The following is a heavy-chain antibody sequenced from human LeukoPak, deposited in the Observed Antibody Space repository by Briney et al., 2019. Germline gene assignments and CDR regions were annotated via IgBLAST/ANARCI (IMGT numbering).Heavy chain of an antibody. CDR3: AKELKGRVTMIVVVTALDY. D-gene: IGHD3-22*01. Sequence: GGSLRLSCAASGFTFSSYGMHWVRQAPGKGLEWVAFIRYDGSNKYYADSVKGRFTISRDNSKNTLYLQMNSLRAEDTAVYYCAKELKGRVTMIVVVTALDYWGQGTLVTVSS. CDR1: GFTFSSYG. J-gene: IGHJ4*02. V-gene: IGHV3-30*02. CDR2: IRYDGSNK.